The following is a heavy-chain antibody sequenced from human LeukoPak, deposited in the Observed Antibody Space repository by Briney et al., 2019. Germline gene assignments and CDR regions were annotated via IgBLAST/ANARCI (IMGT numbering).Heavy chain of an antibody. CDR1: GSTFSSYA. D-gene: IGHD2-2*01. CDR3: AKDQGRYCSSTSCLFEAFDI. V-gene: IGHV3-23*01. Sequence: GGSLRLSCAASGSTFSSYAMSWVRQAPGKGLEWVSAISGSGGSTYYADSVKGRFTISRDNSKNTLYLQMNSLRAEDTAVYYCAKDQGRYCSSTSCLFEAFDIWGQGTMVTVSS. J-gene: IGHJ3*02. CDR2: ISGSGGST.